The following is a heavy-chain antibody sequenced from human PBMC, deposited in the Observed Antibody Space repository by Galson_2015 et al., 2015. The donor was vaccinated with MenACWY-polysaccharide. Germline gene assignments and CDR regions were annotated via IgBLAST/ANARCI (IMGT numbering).Heavy chain of an antibody. CDR2: ISFDGQYS. CDR1: GFTFSDYA. D-gene: IGHD6-19*01. CDR3: ARGRYIGPDADFDP. V-gene: IGHV3-30*04. Sequence: SLRLSCAASGFTFSDYAIHWVRQAPGKGLEWVAVISFDGQYSGFADSVRGRFTISRDNSIDTVYLQMNGLRIEDTSVYHCARGRYIGPDADFDPWGQGTLVAVSS. J-gene: IGHJ5*02.